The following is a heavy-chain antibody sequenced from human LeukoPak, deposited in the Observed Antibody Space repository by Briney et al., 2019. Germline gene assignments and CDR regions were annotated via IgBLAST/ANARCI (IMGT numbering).Heavy chain of an antibody. CDR1: GYTFTSYD. Sequence: ASVKVSCKASGYTFTSYDINWVRQAPGQGLEWMGWINPNSGDTGYAQRFQGRVTMTRDTSIRTIYMEIYMELTGLRFDDTALYYCARWDGYSSSPDYWGQGTLVTVSS. CDR2: INPNSGDT. CDR3: ARWDGYSSSPDY. V-gene: IGHV1-2*02. D-gene: IGHD6-13*01. J-gene: IGHJ4*02.